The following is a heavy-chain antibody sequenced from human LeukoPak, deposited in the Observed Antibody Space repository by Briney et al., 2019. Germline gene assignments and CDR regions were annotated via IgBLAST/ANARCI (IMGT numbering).Heavy chain of an antibody. J-gene: IGHJ4*02. CDR3: AKAGGSWTSLRSPLPN. Sequence: GGSLRLSCAASGFTFSSYAMSWVRQAPGKGLEWVSAISGSGGSTYYADSVKGRFTISRDNSKNTLYPQMNSLRAEDTAVYYCAKAGGSWTSLRSPLPNWGQGTLVTVSS. CDR1: GFTFSSYA. D-gene: IGHD2-15*01. CDR2: ISGSGGST. V-gene: IGHV3-23*01.